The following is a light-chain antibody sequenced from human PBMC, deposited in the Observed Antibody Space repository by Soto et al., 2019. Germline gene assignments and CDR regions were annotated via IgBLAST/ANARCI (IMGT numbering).Light chain of an antibody. CDR3: QQRSNWPPSIT. Sequence: DIVLTQSPGTLSLSPGERATLSCRASQSVSSSSLAWYQQNPGQAPRLLIYGASSRATGIPDRFSGSGSGTDFTLTISNLEPEDFAVYYCQQRSNWPPSITFGQGTRLEIK. CDR2: GAS. CDR1: QSVSSSS. J-gene: IGKJ5*01. V-gene: IGKV3D-20*02.